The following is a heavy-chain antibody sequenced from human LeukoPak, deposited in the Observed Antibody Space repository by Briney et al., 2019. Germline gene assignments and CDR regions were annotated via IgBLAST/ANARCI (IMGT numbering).Heavy chain of an antibody. Sequence: GGSLRLSCAASGFTFNSYWMSWVRQPPGKGLEWVANIKQDGSEEYYVDSVKGRFTISRDNSKNTLYLQMNSLRAEDTAVYYCAKDLGLYSSSSAADYWGQGTLVTVSS. V-gene: IGHV3-7*03. CDR3: AKDLGLYSSSSAADY. D-gene: IGHD6-6*01. J-gene: IGHJ4*02. CDR2: IKQDGSEE. CDR1: GFTFNSYW.